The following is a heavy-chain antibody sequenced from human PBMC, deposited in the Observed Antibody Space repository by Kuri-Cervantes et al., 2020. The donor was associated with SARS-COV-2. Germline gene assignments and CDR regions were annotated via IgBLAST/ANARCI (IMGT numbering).Heavy chain of an antibody. J-gene: IGHJ4*02. V-gene: IGHV4-34*09. Sequence: LRLSCAVYGGSFSGYYWSWIRQHPGKGLEWIAYMYYGGSSYYNPSLKSRVTISVDTSKNQFSLRLTSVTAADTAVYYCARVYDGAPDYWGQGTLVTVSS. CDR3: ARVYDGAPDY. D-gene: IGHD4-17*01. CDR2: MYYGGSS. CDR1: GGSFSGYY.